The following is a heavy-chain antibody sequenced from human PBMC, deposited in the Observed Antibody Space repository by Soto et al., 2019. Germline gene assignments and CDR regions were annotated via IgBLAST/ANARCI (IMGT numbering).Heavy chain of an antibody. Sequence: ASVKVSCKASGYTFTSYGISWVRQAPGQGLEWMGWISAYNGNTNYAQKLQGRVTMTTDTSTSTAYMELRSLRSDDTAVYYCARDVGGYYDSSGYYYFDYWGQGTLVTVSS. CDR2: ISAYNGNT. J-gene: IGHJ4*02. D-gene: IGHD3-22*01. CDR1: GYTFTSYG. CDR3: ARDVGGYYDSSGYYYFDY. V-gene: IGHV1-18*04.